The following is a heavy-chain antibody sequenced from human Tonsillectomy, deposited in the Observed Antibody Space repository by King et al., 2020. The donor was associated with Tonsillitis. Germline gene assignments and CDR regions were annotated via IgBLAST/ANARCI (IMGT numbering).Heavy chain of an antibody. CDR2: INPSGDGT. D-gene: IGHD6-13*01. CDR3: TRCIALVAECFDY. J-gene: IGHJ4*02. Sequence: VQLVQSGAEVKKPGASVKVSCKASGYTFTGDFIHWVRQAPGQGLEWMGTINPSGDGTTYAEEFQGRGTMTRETSTGTVYMELRSLRSEDTAVYYCTRCIALVAECFDYWGQGTRVTVSS. CDR1: GYTFTGDF. V-gene: IGHV1-46*03.